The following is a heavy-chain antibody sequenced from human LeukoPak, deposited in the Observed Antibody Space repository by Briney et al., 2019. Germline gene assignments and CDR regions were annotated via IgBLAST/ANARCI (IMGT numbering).Heavy chain of an antibody. Sequence: ASVKLSCKASGYTFTSYDINWVRQATGQGLEWMGWMNPNRGNTVYAQKFQGRVTMTRNISISTAYMELSSLRSEDTAVYYCARGQDSSGYYYVYYYYYGMDVWGQGTTVTVSS. D-gene: IGHD3-22*01. CDR2: MNPNRGNT. CDR3: ARGQDSSGYYYVYYYYYGMDV. V-gene: IGHV1-8*01. J-gene: IGHJ6*02. CDR1: GYTFTSYD.